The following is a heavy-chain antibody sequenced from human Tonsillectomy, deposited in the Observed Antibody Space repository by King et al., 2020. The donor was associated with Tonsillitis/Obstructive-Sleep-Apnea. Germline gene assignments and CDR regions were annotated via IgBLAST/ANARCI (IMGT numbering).Heavy chain of an antibody. CDR1: CGSVSSGFYF. J-gene: IGHJ4*02. Sequence: VQLQESGPGLVKPSETLSLTCTVSCGSVSSGFYFWNWIRQPPGKGLEWIGFISYSGKTNYSPSLKSRVTISPDTSANQFSLHLSSVTAADAAVYYCVRGLGAYWGPGTLVTVSS. CDR2: ISYSGKT. V-gene: IGHV4-61*01. D-gene: IGHD3-16*01. CDR3: VRGLGAY.